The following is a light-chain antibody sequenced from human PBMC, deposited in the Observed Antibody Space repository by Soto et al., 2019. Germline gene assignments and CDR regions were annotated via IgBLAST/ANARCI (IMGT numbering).Light chain of an antibody. CDR1: MRDVGAYNL. J-gene: IGLJ2*01. CDR3: SSYTSKSSLI. Sequence: QSALTQPASVSGSPGQSITISCAGTMRDVGAYNLVSWYQQHPGRAPQLIIYEVRNRPSGISFRFSGSKSGNTAALTISGLQAEDEADYYCSSYTSKSSLIFGGGTKVTVL. CDR2: EVR. V-gene: IGLV2-14*01.